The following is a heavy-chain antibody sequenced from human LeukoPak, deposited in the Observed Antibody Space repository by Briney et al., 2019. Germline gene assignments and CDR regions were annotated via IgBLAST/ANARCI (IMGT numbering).Heavy chain of an antibody. CDR1: GFTFSSYA. CDR2: ISGSGGST. J-gene: IGHJ4*02. V-gene: IGHV3-23*01. CDR3: ARLSGSYYVFDY. D-gene: IGHD1-26*01. Sequence: PGGSLRLSCAASGFTFSSYAMSWVRQAPGKGLEWVSAISGSGGSTYYADSVKGRFTISRDNSKNTLYLQMNSLRAEDTAVYYCARLSGSYYVFDYWGQGTLVTVSS.